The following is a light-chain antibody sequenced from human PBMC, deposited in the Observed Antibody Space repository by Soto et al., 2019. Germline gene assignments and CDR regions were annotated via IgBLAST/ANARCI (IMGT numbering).Light chain of an antibody. CDR2: DVS. CDR1: SSDVGGYNY. V-gene: IGLV2-14*01. J-gene: IGLJ2*01. Sequence: QSALTQPASVSGSPGQSLTISCTGTSSDVGGYNYVSWYQQHPGKAPKLMIYDVSNRPSGVSNRCSGSNSGNTASLTISGLQAEDEADYYCSSYTSSSTVVFGGGTKLTVL. CDR3: SSYTSSSTVV.